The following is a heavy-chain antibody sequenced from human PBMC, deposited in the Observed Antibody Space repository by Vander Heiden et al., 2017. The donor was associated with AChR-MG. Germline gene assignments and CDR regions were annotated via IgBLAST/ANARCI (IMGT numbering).Heavy chain of an antibody. J-gene: IGHJ4*02. D-gene: IGHD3-10*01. V-gene: IGHV1-69*01. CDR3: AGAKSEYYYGSGSYLDY. CDR2: IIPIFGTA. CDR1: AGTFSSYA. Sequence: QVQLVQSGAEVKKPGSSVKVSCKASAGTFSSYAISWVRQAPGQELEWMGGIIPIFGTANYAQKFQGRVTITADESTSTAYMELSSLRSEDTAVYYCAGAKSEYYYGSGSYLDYWGQGTLVTVSS.